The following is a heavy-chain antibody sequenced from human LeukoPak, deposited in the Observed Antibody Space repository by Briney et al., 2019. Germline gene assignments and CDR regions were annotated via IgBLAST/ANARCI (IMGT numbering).Heavy chain of an antibody. V-gene: IGHV3-30-3*01. CDR3: ARDWAFYSSSWYFDY. D-gene: IGHD6-13*01. CDR1: GFSVRDYA. J-gene: IGHJ4*02. CDR2: MSYEETYK. Sequence: PGGSLRLSCAASGFSVRDYAMHWVRQAPGKGLEWVAVMSYEETYKNYAEAVKGRFTISRDDSKNTLFLQMNSLRAEDTAVYYCARDWAFYSSSWYFDYWGQGTLVTVSS.